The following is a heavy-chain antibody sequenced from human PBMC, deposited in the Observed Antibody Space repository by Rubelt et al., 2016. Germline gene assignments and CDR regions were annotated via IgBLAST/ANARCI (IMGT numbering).Heavy chain of an antibody. CDR2: IIPILGIA. CDR1: GGTFSSYA. Sequence: QVQLVQSGAEVKKPESSVKVSCKASGGTFSSYAISWVRQAPGQGLEWMGRIIPILGIANYAQKFQGRVTITADKSTSTAYMELSSLGSEDTAVYYCARGGAAAADDNDAFDIWGQGTMVTVSS. V-gene: IGHV1-69*04. CDR3: ARGGAAAADDNDAFDI. D-gene: IGHD6-13*01. J-gene: IGHJ3*02.